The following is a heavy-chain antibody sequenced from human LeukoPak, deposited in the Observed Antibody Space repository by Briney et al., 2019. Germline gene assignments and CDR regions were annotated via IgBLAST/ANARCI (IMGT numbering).Heavy chain of an antibody. CDR2: IRYDGSNK. D-gene: IGHD2-2*01. Sequence: GGSLRLSCAASGFTFSSYGMHWVRQAPGKGLEWVAFIRYDGSNKYYADSVKGRFTISRDNSKNTLYLQMNSLRAEDTAVYYCAKDRVVVVPAASGAFDYWGQGTLVTVSS. V-gene: IGHV3-30*02. CDR3: AKDRVVVVPAASGAFDY. J-gene: IGHJ4*02. CDR1: GFTFSSYG.